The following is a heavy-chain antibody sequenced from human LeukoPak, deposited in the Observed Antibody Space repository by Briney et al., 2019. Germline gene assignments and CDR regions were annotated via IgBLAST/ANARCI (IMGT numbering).Heavy chain of an antibody. Sequence: GGSLRLSCAASGFTYSHYGMHWVRQVPGKGLEWVAVIWSDGTEKYYGDAVKGRFTISRDNSINTLYLQMNSLTGEDTAVYYCAKDAERGFDYSNSLQYWGQGTLVTVSS. CDR2: IWSDGTEK. D-gene: IGHD4-11*01. J-gene: IGHJ4*02. CDR1: GFTYSHYG. V-gene: IGHV3-33*06. CDR3: AKDAERGFDYSNSLQY.